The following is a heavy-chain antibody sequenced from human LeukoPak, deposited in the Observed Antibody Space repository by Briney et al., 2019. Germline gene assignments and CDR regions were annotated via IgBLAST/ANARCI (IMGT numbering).Heavy chain of an antibody. CDR3: AKSISGSYFTMYDFDY. J-gene: IGHJ4*02. Sequence: GGSLRLSCAASGFTFDDYAMHWVRQAPGKGLEWVSGISWNSGSMGYADSVKGRFTISRDNAKNSLYLQMNSLRAEDTALYYCAKSISGSYFTMYDFDYWGQGTLVTVSS. CDR1: GFTFDDYA. V-gene: IGHV3-9*01. D-gene: IGHD1-26*01. CDR2: ISWNSGSM.